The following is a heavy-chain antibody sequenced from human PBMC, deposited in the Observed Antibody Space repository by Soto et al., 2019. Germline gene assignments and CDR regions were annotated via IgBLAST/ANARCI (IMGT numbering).Heavy chain of an antibody. CDR3: ARDQEYSSSYYFDY. D-gene: IGHD6-6*01. CDR2: IIPIFGTA. V-gene: IGHV1-69*06. CDR1: GGTFSSYA. J-gene: IGHJ4*02. Sequence: ASVKVSCKASGGTFSSYAISWVRQAPGQGLEWMGGIIPIFGTANYAQKFQGRVTITADKSTSTAYMELSSLRSEDTAVYYCARDQEYSSSYYFDYWGQGTLVTVSS.